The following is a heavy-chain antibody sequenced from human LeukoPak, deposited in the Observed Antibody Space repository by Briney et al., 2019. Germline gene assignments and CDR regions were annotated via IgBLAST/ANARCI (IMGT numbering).Heavy chain of an antibody. CDR2: ISGSGGRT. CDR1: GFTFSSYA. J-gene: IGHJ6*02. D-gene: IGHD3-3*01. CDR3: AFFRIPSTGYYYYGMDV. V-gene: IGHV3-23*01. Sequence: GGSQRLSCAASGFTFSSYAMSWIRQAPGKGLEWVSAISGSGGRTYYTASVKGRFTISRDNSKNTLYLQMNSLRAEDTAVYYCAFFRIPSTGYYYYGMDVWGQGTTVIVSS.